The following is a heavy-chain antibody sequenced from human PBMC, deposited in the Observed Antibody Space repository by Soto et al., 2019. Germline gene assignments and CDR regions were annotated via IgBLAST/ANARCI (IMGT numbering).Heavy chain of an antibody. Sequence: PSETLSLTCTVSGGSISSGGYYWSWIRQHPGKGLEWIGYIYYSGSTYYNPSLKSRVTISVDTSKNQFSLKLSSVTAADTAVYYCARVVEDSGDDTGVQYYYYYMDVWGKGTTVTVSS. J-gene: IGHJ6*03. D-gene: IGHD5-12*01. CDR3: ARVVEDSGDDTGVQYYYYYMDV. V-gene: IGHV4-31*03. CDR1: GGSISSGGYY. CDR2: IYYSGST.